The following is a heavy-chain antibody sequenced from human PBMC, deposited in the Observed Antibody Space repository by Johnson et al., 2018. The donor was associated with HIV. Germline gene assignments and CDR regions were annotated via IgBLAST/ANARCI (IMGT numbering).Heavy chain of an antibody. J-gene: IGHJ3*02. V-gene: IGHV3-11*06. D-gene: IGHD6-19*01. CDR2: ISGGEDDT. CDR3: AGGVAVAFDI. CDR1: GFIFSDYY. Sequence: MQLVESGGGLVKPGGSLRLSCAASGFIFSDYYMSWIRQAPGKGLEWVSFISGGEDDTYYADSVKGRFTISRDNSKTTLYLQMNSLRAEDTAVYYCAGGVAVAFDIWGPGTMVTVSS.